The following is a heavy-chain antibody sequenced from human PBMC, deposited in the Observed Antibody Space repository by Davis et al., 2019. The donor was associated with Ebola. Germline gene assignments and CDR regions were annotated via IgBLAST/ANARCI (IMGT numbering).Heavy chain of an antibody. D-gene: IGHD6-19*01. J-gene: IGHJ6*04. V-gene: IGHV4-38-2*02. CDR2: IYHSGST. CDR1: GYSISSGYY. CDR3: ARVGSGSLFFYYGMDV. Sequence: MPSETLSLTCTVSGYSISSGYYWGWIRQPPGKGLEWIGNIYHSGSTKYNPSLKSRVTISVDTSKNQFSLKLSSVTAADTAVYYCARVGSGSLFFYYGMDVWGKGTTVTVSS.